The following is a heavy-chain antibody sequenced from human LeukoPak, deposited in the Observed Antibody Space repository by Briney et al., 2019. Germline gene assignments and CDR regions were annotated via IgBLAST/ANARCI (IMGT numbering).Heavy chain of an antibody. CDR2: IYWDDDK. Sequence: SGPTLVKPTQTLTLTCTFSGFSLSTSGVGVGWIRQPPGKALEWLALIYWDDDKRYSPSPKSRPTITKDTSKNQVVLTMTNMDPVDTATYYCAHRSLVVVAATHGTFDYWGQGTLVTVSS. D-gene: IGHD2-15*01. J-gene: IGHJ4*02. CDR3: AHRSLVVVAATHGTFDY. V-gene: IGHV2-5*02. CDR1: GFSLSTSGVG.